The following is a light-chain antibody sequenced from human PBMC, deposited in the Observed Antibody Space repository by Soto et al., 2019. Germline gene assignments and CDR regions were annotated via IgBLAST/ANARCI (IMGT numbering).Light chain of an antibody. V-gene: IGKV3-20*01. J-gene: IGKJ1*01. CDR1: QSIRSHY. CDR3: QQYGSSVT. Sequence: EIVLTQSPGNLSLSPGERATLSCRASQSIRSHYLAWYQQKPGQAPTLLISGAHNRAPGIPDRFSGSESGTDFTLRISRLEPEDFAVYYCQQYGSSVTFGQGTKVEIK. CDR2: GAH.